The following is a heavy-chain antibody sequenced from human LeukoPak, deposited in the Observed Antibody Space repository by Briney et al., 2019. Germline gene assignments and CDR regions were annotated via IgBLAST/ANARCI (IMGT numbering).Heavy chain of an antibody. CDR2: ISSNFDI. CDR1: GFTFSDYY. D-gene: IGHD5-24*01. Sequence: GGSLRLSCAASGFTFSDYYMNWVRQAPGKGMEWISSISSNFDIYDAASVMGRFTISRDNSQKSLYLQMNNLRAEDTALYYCARDRSRWSRNAAFDVWGQGTMVAVSS. CDR3: ARDRSRWSRNAAFDV. V-gene: IGHV3-69-1*02. J-gene: IGHJ3*01.